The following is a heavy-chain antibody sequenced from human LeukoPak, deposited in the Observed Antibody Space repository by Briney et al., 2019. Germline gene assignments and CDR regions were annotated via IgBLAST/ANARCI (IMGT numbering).Heavy chain of an antibody. CDR3: ARVGGSGSYYNTLDY. D-gene: IGHD3-10*01. CDR1: GYSISSGYY. J-gene: IGHJ4*02. V-gene: IGHV4-4*07. CDR2: IYTSGST. Sequence: SETLSLTCTVSGYSISSGYYWSWIRQPAGKGLEWIGRIYTSGSTNYNPSLKSRVAMSVDTSKNQFSLKLSSVTAADTAVYYCARVGGSGSYYNTLDYWGQGTLVTVSS.